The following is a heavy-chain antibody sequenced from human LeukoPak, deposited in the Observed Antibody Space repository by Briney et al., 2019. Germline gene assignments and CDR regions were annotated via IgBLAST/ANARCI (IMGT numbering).Heavy chain of an antibody. J-gene: IGHJ4*02. CDR2: IYYSGST. Sequence: GSLRLSCAASGFTFSSYSMNWVRQPPGKGLEWIGSIYYSGSTYYNPSLKSRVTISVDTSKNQFSLKLSSVTAADTAVYYCARGVSGYSYGPLFDYWGQGTLVTVSS. V-gene: IGHV4-59*01. CDR3: ARGVSGYSYGPLFDY. D-gene: IGHD5-18*01. CDR1: GFTFSSYS.